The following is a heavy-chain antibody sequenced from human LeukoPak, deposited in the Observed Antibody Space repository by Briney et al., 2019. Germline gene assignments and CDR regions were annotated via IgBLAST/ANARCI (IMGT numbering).Heavy chain of an antibody. CDR2: IIAIFGTA. CDR1: GYTFTSYY. CDR3: ARGYCSGGSCFLYFDY. Sequence: SVKVSCKASGYTFTSYYMQWVRQAPGQGLEWMGGIIAIFGTANYAQKFQGRVTITADKSTSTAYMERSSLRSEDTAVYYCARGYCSGGSCFLYFDYWGQGTLVTVSS. V-gene: IGHV1-69*06. D-gene: IGHD2-15*01. J-gene: IGHJ4*02.